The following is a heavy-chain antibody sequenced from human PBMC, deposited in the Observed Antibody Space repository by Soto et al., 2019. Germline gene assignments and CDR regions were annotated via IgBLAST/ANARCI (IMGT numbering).Heavy chain of an antibody. Sequence: QVQLVQSGAEVKKPGASVKVSCKASGYTFTNYDIHWVRQATGQGLEWMGWMNPDSGNTGQSKQFQGRVTMTRDTSISTAYMEMSSLRSEDTAVYYCARGRCRRSWFENWGPGTLVTVSS. D-gene: IGHD4-17*01. J-gene: IGHJ5*02. V-gene: IGHV1-8*01. CDR3: ARGRCRRSWFEN. CDR2: MNPDSGNT. CDR1: GYTFTNYD.